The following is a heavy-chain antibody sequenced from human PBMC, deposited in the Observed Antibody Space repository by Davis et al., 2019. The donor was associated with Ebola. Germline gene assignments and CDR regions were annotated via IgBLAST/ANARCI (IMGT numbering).Heavy chain of an antibody. CDR3: ARDKGLRYFDWLLDPFDY. J-gene: IGHJ4*02. CDR2: ISSSSSYI. V-gene: IGHV3-21*04. Sequence: GESLKISCAASGFTFSSYSMNWVRQAPGKGLEWVSSISSSSSYIYYADSVKGRFTISRDNAKNSLYLQMNSLRAEDTAVYYCARDKGLRYFDWLLDPFDYWGQGTLVTVSS. CDR1: GFTFSSYS. D-gene: IGHD3-9*01.